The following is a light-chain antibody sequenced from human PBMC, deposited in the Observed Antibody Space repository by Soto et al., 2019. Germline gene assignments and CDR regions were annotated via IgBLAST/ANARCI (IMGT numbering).Light chain of an antibody. J-gene: IGKJ2*01. CDR3: QQYNDWPPYT. V-gene: IGKV3D-15*01. Sequence: EIVMTQSPTTLSVSPGERATLSCRASRSVAYNLAWYQQKPAQAPRLLIYGASTRATGIPARFSASGFGTDFTLTISSLQSEDFAIYYCQQYNDWPPYTFGQGTKVDTK. CDR2: GAS. CDR1: RSVAYN.